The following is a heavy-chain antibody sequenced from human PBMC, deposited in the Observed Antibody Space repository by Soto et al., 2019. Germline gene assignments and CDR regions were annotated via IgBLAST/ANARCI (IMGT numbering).Heavy chain of an antibody. D-gene: IGHD6-19*01. V-gene: IGHV4-59*08. Sequence: QVQLQESGPGLVRPSETLSLTCTVSSDSISSYYWIWIRQSPGKGLEWIGYTDYSGNSNYNPSLKSRVTRSGDTSKNQSSLRLSSVTAAHTAVYYCARAVGDPLSYLDSWGQGTLVTVSP. CDR3: ARAVGDPLSYLDS. CDR1: SDSISSYY. J-gene: IGHJ4*02. CDR2: TDYSGNS.